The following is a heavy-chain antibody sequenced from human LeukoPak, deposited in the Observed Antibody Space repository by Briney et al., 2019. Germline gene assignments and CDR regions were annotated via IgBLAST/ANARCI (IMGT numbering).Heavy chain of an antibody. Sequence: ASVKVSCKASRYSFTDYYIHWVRQAPGQGLEWMGWISAYNGNTNYAQKLQGRVTMTTDTSTSTAYMELRSLRSDDTAVYYCARGGHYYYMDVWGKGTTVTVSS. J-gene: IGHJ6*03. CDR2: ISAYNGNT. V-gene: IGHV1-18*04. CDR3: ARGGHYYYMDV. CDR1: RYSFTDYY.